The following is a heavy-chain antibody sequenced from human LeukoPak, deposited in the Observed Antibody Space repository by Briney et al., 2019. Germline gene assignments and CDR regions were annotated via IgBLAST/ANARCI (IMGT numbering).Heavy chain of an antibody. D-gene: IGHD2-2*02. Sequence: WASVRVSCKASGGTFSSYAISWVRQAPGQGLEWMGRIFPIFGIANSAQKFQGRVTITADKSTSTAYMELSSLRSEDTAVYYCARGRYCSSTSCYRDYYYGMDVWGQGTTVTVSS. J-gene: IGHJ6*02. CDR3: ARGRYCSSTSCYRDYYYGMDV. CDR1: GGTFSSYA. V-gene: IGHV1-69*10. CDR2: IFPIFGIA.